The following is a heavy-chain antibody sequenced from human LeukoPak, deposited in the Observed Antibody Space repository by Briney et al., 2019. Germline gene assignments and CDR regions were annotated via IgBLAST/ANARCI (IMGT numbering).Heavy chain of an antibody. V-gene: IGHV1-8*01. D-gene: IGHD6-19*01. CDR3: ARRYSSGWYRWGNYDY. J-gene: IGHJ4*02. CDR1: GYTFTSYD. CDR2: MNPNSGNT. Sequence: ASVKVSCKASGYTFTSYDINWVRQAPGQGLEWMGWMNPNSGNTGYAQKFQGRVTMTRNTSISTAYMELSSLRSEDTAVYYCARRYSSGWYRWGNYDYWGQGTLVTVS.